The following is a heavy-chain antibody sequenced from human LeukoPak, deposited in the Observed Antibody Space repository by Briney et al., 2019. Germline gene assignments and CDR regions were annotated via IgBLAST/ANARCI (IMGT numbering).Heavy chain of an antibody. Sequence: PGGSLRLSCAASGFTFSSYEMNWVRQTPGKGLEWVSYISRSANTIHYADSVKGRFIISRDNAKNSLYLQVNSLRAEDTAVYYCARDLVSGSQDSFDIWGQGTMVTVSS. J-gene: IGHJ3*02. CDR1: GFTFSSYE. CDR2: ISRSANTI. V-gene: IGHV3-48*03. D-gene: IGHD2-15*01. CDR3: ARDLVSGSQDSFDI.